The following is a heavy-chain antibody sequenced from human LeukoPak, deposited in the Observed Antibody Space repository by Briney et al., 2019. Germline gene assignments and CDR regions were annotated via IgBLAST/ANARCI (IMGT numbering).Heavy chain of an antibody. CDR1: GGTFSSYV. V-gene: IGHV1-69*13. J-gene: IGHJ5*02. D-gene: IGHD2-2*01. Sequence: SVKVSCKDSGGTFSSYVISWVRQAPGQGLEWMGGIIPIFGTANYAQKFQGRVTITADESTSTAYMELSSLRSEDTAVYYCARALLRYCSSTSCYWFDPWGQGTLVTVSS. CDR3: ARALLRYCSSTSCYWFDP. CDR2: IIPIFGTA.